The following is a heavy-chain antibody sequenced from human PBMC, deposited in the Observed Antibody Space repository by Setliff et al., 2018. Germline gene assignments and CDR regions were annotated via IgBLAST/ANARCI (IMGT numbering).Heavy chain of an antibody. D-gene: IGHD1-26*01. CDR3: ARERSYDGLNYYGMDV. CDR2: INNYNMNT. V-gene: IGHV1-18*01. J-gene: IGHJ6*01. CDR1: GYTFTNYG. Sequence: ASVKVSCKASGYTFTNYGINWVRQAPGQGLEWMGWINNYNMNTNYPQKFLGRVTMTTDTSTSTAYLELRSVRFDDTAVYYCARERSYDGLNYYGMDVWGQGTTVTVSS.